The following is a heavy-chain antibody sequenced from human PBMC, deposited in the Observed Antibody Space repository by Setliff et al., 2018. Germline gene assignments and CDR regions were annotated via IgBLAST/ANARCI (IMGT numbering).Heavy chain of an antibody. Sequence: PGGSLRLSCAASGFTFSSYAMTWVRQAPGKGLEWVSVISGSGCSTYYADSVKGRFTISRANSKNTLYLQMNSLRAEDTAVYYCAKLVWLTTWYYMDVWGKGTTVTVSS. D-gene: IGHD5-18*01. CDR1: GFTFSSYA. CDR3: AKLVWLTTWYYMDV. CDR2: ISGSGCST. V-gene: IGHV3-23*01. J-gene: IGHJ6*03.